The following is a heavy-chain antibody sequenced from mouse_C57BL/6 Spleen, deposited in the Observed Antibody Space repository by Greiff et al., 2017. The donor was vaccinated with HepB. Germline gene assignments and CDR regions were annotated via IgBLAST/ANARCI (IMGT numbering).Heavy chain of an antibody. CDR2: IYPGDGDT. D-gene: IGHD4-1*01. J-gene: IGHJ2*01. V-gene: IGHV1-80*01. CDR3: ARSNWDGPYYFDY. CDR1: GYAFSSYW. Sequence: QVQLQQSGAELVKPGASVKISCKASGYAFSSYWMNWVKQRPGKGLGWIGKIYPGDGDTNYNGKFKGKATLTADKSSSTAYMQLSSLTSEDSAVYFCARSNWDGPYYFDYWGQVTTLTVSS.